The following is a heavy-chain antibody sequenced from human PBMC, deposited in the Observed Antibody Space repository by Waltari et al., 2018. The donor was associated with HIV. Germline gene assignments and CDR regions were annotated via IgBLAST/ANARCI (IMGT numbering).Heavy chain of an antibody. CDR3: VSSGLDV. CDR2: INTDETIR. V-gene: IGHV3-74*01. CDR1: GFTFSNYW. Sequence: VQLVESGGDLAQPGGSLRLSCVASGFTFSNYWMTWVRQVPGKRLVWVARINTDETIRTYAENVKGRFTISRDNGKNTLYLQMNSLRVEDTAVYYCVSSGLDVWGQGTTVNVSS. J-gene: IGHJ6*02.